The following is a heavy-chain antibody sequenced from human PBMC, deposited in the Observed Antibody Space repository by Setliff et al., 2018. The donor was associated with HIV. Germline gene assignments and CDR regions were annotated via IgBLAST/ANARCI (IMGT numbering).Heavy chain of an antibody. CDR2: IYTIGST. V-gene: IGHV4-61*09. Sequence: PSETLSLTCTVSGSSISSGSSSWSWIRQPAGKRLAWLGHIYTIGSTNSNPSLKSRVTISVDTSKNQFSLQLSSVTAADTAVYYCAKGNNGYYYDSSGYYHWGQGTLVTVSS. CDR3: AKGNNGYYYDSSGYYH. D-gene: IGHD3-22*01. J-gene: IGHJ5*02. CDR1: GSSISSGSSS.